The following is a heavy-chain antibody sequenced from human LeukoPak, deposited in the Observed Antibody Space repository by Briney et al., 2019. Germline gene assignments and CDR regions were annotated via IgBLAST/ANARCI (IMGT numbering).Heavy chain of an antibody. V-gene: IGHV3-30*03. CDR2: ISYDGSNK. Sequence: GGSLRLSCAASGFTFSSYGMHWVRQAPGKGLEWVAVISYDGSNKYYADSVKGRFTISRDNSKNTLYLQMNSLRAEDTAVYYCASGGVDTAMVTCDYWGQGTLVTVSS. CDR1: GFTFSSYG. J-gene: IGHJ4*02. D-gene: IGHD5-18*01. CDR3: ASGGVDTAMVTCDY.